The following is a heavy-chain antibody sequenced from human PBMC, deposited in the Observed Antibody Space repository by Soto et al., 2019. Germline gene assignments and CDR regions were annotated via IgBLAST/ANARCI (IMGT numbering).Heavy chain of an antibody. Sequence: PSETLSLTCTVSGGSVSSGSYYWSWTRQPPGKGLEWIGYIYYSGSTNYNPSLKSRVTISVDTSKNQFSLKLSSVTAADTAVYYCARRIAAAGYNRNWFDPWGQGTLVTVSS. CDR2: IYYSGST. J-gene: IGHJ5*02. CDR1: GGSVSSGSYY. D-gene: IGHD6-13*01. V-gene: IGHV4-61*01. CDR3: ARRIAAAGYNRNWFDP.